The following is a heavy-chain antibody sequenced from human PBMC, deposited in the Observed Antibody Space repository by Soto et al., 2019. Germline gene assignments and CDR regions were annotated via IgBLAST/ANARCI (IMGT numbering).Heavy chain of an antibody. J-gene: IGHJ4*02. Sequence: EVQLLESGGGLVQPGGSLRLSCAASGFTFSSYAMSWVRQAPGKGLEWVSAISGSGGSTYYADSVKDRFTISRDNSKNTLYLQMNSLRAEDTAVYYCAKDPRLVTVTTIDYWGQGTLVTVSS. CDR1: GFTFSSYA. V-gene: IGHV3-23*01. D-gene: IGHD4-17*01. CDR2: ISGSGGST. CDR3: AKDPRLVTVTTIDY.